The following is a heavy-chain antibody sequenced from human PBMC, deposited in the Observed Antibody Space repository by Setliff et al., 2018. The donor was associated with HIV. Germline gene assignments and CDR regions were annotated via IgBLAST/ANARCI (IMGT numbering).Heavy chain of an antibody. CDR2: ISDSGGGT. D-gene: IGHD6-13*01. CDR3: AKTTPSSIRSPYYYYMDV. CDR1: GFTFSSYG. Sequence: GGSLRLSCAVSGFTFSSYGLSWVRQAPGKGLEWVSAISDSGGGTYYADSVKGRFTVSRDNSEYTLYLQMNSLRVEDTAVYYCAKTTPSSIRSPYYYYMDVWGKGTTVTVSS. V-gene: IGHV3-23*01. J-gene: IGHJ6*03.